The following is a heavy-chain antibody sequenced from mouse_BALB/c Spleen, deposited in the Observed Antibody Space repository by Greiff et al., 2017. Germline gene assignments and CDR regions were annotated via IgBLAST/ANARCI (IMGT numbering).Heavy chain of an antibody. J-gene: IGHJ4*01. V-gene: IGHV5-4*02. D-gene: IGHD2-4*01. Sequence: EVQLVESGGDLVKPGGSLKLSCAASGFTFSSYGMYWVRQTPEKRLEWVATISDGGSYTYYPDSVKGRFTISRDNAKNNLYLQMSSLKSEDTAMYYCARVITTGMDYWGQGTSVTVSS. CDR2: ISDGGSYT. CDR1: GFTFSSYG. CDR3: ARVITTGMDY.